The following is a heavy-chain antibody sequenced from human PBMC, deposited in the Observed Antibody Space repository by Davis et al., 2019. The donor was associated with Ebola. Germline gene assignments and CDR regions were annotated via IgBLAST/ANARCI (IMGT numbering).Heavy chain of an antibody. J-gene: IGHJ2*01. CDR1: GGSMSHYY. CDR2: IYYSGNT. Sequence: PGGSLRLSCTVSGGSMSHYYWSWIRQPPGKGLEWIGYIYYSGNTNYNPSLQSRVSISVDTSKNQFSLKLQSVTAGDTAVYYCARRLGGGWYDWYFDIWGRGTLVTVSS. V-gene: IGHV4-59*08. D-gene: IGHD6-19*01. CDR3: ARRLGGGWYDWYFDI.